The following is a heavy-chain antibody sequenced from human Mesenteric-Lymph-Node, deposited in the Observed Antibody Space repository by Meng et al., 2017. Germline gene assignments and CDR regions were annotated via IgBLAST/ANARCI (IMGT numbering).Heavy chain of an antibody. D-gene: IGHD6-13*01. CDR2: INPKSGVT. CDR1: GYTFTGYY. CDR3: AKAAGLDY. Sequence: ASVKVSCKASGYTFTGYYMHWVRQAPGQGLEWMGRINPKSGVTNYVQKFQGRVTMTRDPSISTAYMELSSLRSDDTAVYYCAKAAGLDYWGQGTLVTVSS. J-gene: IGHJ4*02. V-gene: IGHV1-2*02.